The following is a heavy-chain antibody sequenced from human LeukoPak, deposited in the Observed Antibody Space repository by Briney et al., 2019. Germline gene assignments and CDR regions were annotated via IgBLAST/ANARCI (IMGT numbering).Heavy chain of an antibody. CDR1: GGSISSGGYY. Sequence: SETLSLTCTVSGGSISSGGYYWSWLRQHPGKGLEWIGYIYYSGSTYYNPSLKSRVTMSVDTSKNQFSLKLSSVTAADTAVYYCARGTYYYGSGTIYYYYMDVWGKGTTVTVSS. CDR3: ARGTYYYGSGTIYYYYMDV. D-gene: IGHD3-10*01. V-gene: IGHV4-31*03. J-gene: IGHJ6*03. CDR2: IYYSGST.